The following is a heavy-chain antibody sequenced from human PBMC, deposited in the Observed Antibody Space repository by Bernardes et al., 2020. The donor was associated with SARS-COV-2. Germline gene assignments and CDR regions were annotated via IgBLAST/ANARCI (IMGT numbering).Heavy chain of an antibody. Sequence: SGPTLVKPTQTLTLTCTFSGFSLSTSGVGVGWIRQPPGKALEWLALIYWNDDKRYRPSLKSRLTITKDTITKDTFKNQVVLTMTNMDPVDTATYYCAHTVLSTTIFGVVMGEGNWFDPWGQGTLVTVSS. V-gene: IGHV2-5*01. CDR2: IYWNDDK. J-gene: IGHJ5*02. D-gene: IGHD3-3*01. CDR1: GFSLSTSGVG. CDR3: AHTVLSTTIFGVVMGEGNWFDP.